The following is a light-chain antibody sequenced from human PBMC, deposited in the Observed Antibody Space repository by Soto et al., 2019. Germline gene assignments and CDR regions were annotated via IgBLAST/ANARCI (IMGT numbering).Light chain of an antibody. Sequence: QSVLTQPASVSGSPGQSITISCTGASSDVGGYDYVSWYQQHPGKAPKLMIYDVTTRPSGVSNRFSGSKSGNTASLTISGLQAEDEADYYCCSYTTSRTPYVFGTGTKLTVL. CDR1: SSDVGGYDY. CDR3: CSYTTSRTPYV. V-gene: IGLV2-14*01. J-gene: IGLJ1*01. CDR2: DVT.